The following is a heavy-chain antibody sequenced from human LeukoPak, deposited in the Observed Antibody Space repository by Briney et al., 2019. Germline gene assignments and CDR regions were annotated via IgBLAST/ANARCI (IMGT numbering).Heavy chain of an antibody. J-gene: IGHJ3*02. D-gene: IGHD2-2*01. V-gene: IGHV5-51*01. CDR1: GYSFTSYW. CDR3: ARLGYCSSTSCYGGDAFDI. Sequence: GESLKISCKGSGYSFTSYWIGWVRQMPGKGLEWMGIIYPGDSDTRYSPSFQGQVTISADKSISTAYLQWSSLKASDTAMHYCARLGYCSSTSCYGGDAFDIWGQGTMVTVSS. CDR2: IYPGDSDT.